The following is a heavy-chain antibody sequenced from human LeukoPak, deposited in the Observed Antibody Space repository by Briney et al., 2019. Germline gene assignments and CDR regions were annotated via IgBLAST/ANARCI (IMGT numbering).Heavy chain of an antibody. D-gene: IGHD3-22*01. CDR3: ARDRTLAYYDSRGYWCNNIEIDY. V-gene: IGHV1-46*01. J-gene: IGHJ4*02. CDR1: GYTFTSYY. CDR2: INPSGGST. Sequence: ASVKVSCKASGYTFTSYYMHWVRQAPGQGLEWMGIINPSGGSTSYAQKFQGRVTMTRDISTSTVYMELSSLRSEDTAVYYCARDRTLAYYDSRGYWCNNIEIDYWGQGTLVTVSS.